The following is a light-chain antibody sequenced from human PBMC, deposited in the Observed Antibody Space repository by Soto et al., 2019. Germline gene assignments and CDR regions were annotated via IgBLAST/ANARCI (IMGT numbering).Light chain of an antibody. Sequence: EIVLTQSPATLSLSPGERATLSCTASQRVNSYLAWYQHRPGQAPRLLIYDTFNRATGVPARFSGSGSGTDFTLTIISLEPEDFAVYYCQHRTSRYTFGQGTKVATK. V-gene: IGKV3-11*01. CDR3: QHRTSRYT. CDR2: DTF. J-gene: IGKJ2*01. CDR1: QRVNSY.